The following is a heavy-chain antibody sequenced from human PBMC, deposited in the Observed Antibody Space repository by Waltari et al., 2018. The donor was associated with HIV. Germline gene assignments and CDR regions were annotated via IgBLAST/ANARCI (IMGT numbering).Heavy chain of an antibody. J-gene: IGHJ3*02. V-gene: IGHV3-21*01. CDR1: GFTFSRYG. D-gene: IGHD2-15*01. Sequence: EVKLVESGGGLVKPGGSLRLSCEAPGFTFSRYGMNWVPKAPGKGLDGVSSISRSSSYIYYADSVKGRFTISRDNAKNSLYLQMNSLRAEDTAVYYCARGPTWNVVGAFDIWGQGTMVTVSS. CDR3: ARGPTWNVVGAFDI. CDR2: ISRSSSYI.